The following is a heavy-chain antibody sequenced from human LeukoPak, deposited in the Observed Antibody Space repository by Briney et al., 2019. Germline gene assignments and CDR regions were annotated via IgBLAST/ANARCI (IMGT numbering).Heavy chain of an antibody. CDR2: IYYSGST. CDR1: GGSLSSYY. V-gene: IGHV4-59*01. J-gene: IGHJ3*02. D-gene: IGHD3-22*01. Sequence: SETLSLTCTVSGGSLSSYYWSWIRQPPGKGLEWIGYIYYSGSTKYNPSLKSRVTISVDTSKNQFSLKLSSVTAADTAVYYCARWGYYDSSGYSSDAFDIWGQGTMVTVSS. CDR3: ARWGYYDSSGYSSDAFDI.